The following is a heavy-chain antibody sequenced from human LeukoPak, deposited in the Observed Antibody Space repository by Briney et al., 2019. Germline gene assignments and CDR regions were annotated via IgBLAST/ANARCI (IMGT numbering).Heavy chain of an antibody. CDR2: ISGSGGST. J-gene: IGHJ6*04. CDR3: ATSGHSYGYGRARYYYYYGMDV. CDR1: RFTFSSYA. V-gene: IGHV3-23*01. D-gene: IGHD5-18*01. Sequence: GGSLRLSCAASRFTFSSYAMSCVRQAPGKGLEWVSAISGSGGSTYYADSVKGRFTISRDNSKNTLYLQMNSLRAEDTAVYYCATSGHSYGYGRARYYYYYGMDVWGKGTTVTVSS.